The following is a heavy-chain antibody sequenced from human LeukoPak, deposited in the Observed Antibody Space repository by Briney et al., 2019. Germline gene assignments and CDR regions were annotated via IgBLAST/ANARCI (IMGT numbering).Heavy chain of an antibody. CDR1: GFTFNTYT. Sequence: GGSLRLSCAASGFTFNTYTMNWVRQAPGKGLEWVSYISGSSGIIDYADSVRGRFTISRDNAKNSLYLQMNSLRAEDTAVYYCAKVKDISGYQHFDYWGQGTLVTVSS. J-gene: IGHJ4*02. D-gene: IGHD3-22*01. CDR2: ISGSSGII. CDR3: AKVKDISGYQHFDY. V-gene: IGHV3-48*01.